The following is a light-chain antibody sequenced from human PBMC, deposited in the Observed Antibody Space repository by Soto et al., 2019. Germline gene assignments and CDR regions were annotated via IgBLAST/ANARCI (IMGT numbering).Light chain of an antibody. Sequence: QSVLTQPPSVSAAPGQSVTISCSGSSSNIGNSYVSWYQQLPGTAPKLLIYDNNKRPSGIPDRFSGSKSGTSATLGITGLQTGDEADYYCGTWDTSLSAVVFGGGTKVTVL. CDR2: DNN. CDR1: SSNIGNSY. V-gene: IGLV1-51*01. J-gene: IGLJ2*01. CDR3: GTWDTSLSAVV.